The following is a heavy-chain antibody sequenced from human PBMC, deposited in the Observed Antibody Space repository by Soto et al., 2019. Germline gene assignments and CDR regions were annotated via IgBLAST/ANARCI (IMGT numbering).Heavy chain of an antibody. CDR3: AKALSAFRSGDLDAFDF. V-gene: IGHV3-23*01. Sequence: GGSLKLSCAASGFTFSSYAMSWVRQAPGKGLEWVSAISGSGGSTYYADSVKGRFTISRDNSKNTLYLQMNSLRAEDTAVYYCAKALSAFRSGDLDAFDFWGQGTMVTVSS. CDR1: GFTFSSYA. CDR2: ISGSGGST. J-gene: IGHJ3*01. D-gene: IGHD1-26*01.